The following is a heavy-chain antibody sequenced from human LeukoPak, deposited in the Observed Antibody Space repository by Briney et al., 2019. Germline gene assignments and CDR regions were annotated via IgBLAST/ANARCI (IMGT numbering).Heavy chain of an antibody. CDR1: GYTFTDYY. CDR3: ARYRLYRDHYFDY. CDR2: VDPEDGET. V-gene: IGHV1-69-2*01. Sequence: ASVKVSCKASGYTFTDYYMHWVQQAPGKGLEWMGRVDPEDGETIYAEKFQGRVTITADTSTDTAYMELSSLRSEDTAVYYCARYRLYRDHYFDYWGQGTLVTVSS. J-gene: IGHJ4*02. D-gene: IGHD2-8*01.